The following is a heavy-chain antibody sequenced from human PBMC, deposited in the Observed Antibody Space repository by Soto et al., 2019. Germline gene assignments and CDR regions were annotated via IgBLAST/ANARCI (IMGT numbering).Heavy chain of an antibody. D-gene: IGHD3-3*01. V-gene: IGHV1-69*06. CDR2: IIPIFGTA. Sequence: GASVKVSCKASGVTFSSYAISWVRQAPGQGLEWMGGIIPIFGTANYAQKFQGRVTITADKSTSTAYMELSSLRSEDTAVYYCARRASPGSFLAPAYYFDYWGQGTLVTVSS. CDR3: ARRASPGSFLAPAYYFDY. CDR1: GVTFSSYA. J-gene: IGHJ4*02.